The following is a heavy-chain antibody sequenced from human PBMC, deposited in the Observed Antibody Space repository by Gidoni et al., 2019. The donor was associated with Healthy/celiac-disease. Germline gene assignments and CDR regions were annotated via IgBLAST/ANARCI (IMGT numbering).Heavy chain of an antibody. J-gene: IGHJ4*02. V-gene: IGHV3-11*01. CDR2: ISSSGRTI. Sequence: QVHLVESGGGLVKPGGSLSLSCAASGFTFSDYYMSWIRQAPGKGLEWLSYISSSGRTIYYADSVTGRFTISRDNAKNSLYLQMNSLRAEDTALYYFARADPPYCNGDCYIDYWGQGTLVTVSS. D-gene: IGHD2-21*02. CDR3: ARADPPYCNGDCYIDY. CDR1: GFTFSDYY.